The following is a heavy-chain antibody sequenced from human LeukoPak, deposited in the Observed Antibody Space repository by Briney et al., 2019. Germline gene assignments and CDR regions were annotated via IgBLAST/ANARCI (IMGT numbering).Heavy chain of an antibody. Sequence: GGSLRLSCDASGFTFSDYYMTWIRQAPGKGLEWVSHISSSGSYRNYADSVKGRFTISRDNAKNSLYLQMNGLRADDTAVYYCARADSSSWFDYWGQGVLVTVSS. V-gene: IGHV3-11*05. J-gene: IGHJ4*02. D-gene: IGHD6-13*01. CDR3: ARADSSSWFDY. CDR1: GFTFSDYY. CDR2: ISSSGSYR.